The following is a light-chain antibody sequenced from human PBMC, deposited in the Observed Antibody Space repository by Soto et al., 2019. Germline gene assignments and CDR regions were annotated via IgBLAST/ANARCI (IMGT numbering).Light chain of an antibody. CDR1: QSVSSN. V-gene: IGKV3-15*01. CDR2: GAS. J-gene: IGKJ1*01. Sequence: EIVMTQSPATLSVSPGERATLSCRASQSVSSNLAWYQQKPGQAPRLLIYGASTRATGIPARFSGSASGTAFTLTISSLQSEDFAVYYCQQYNNWWTFGQGTKVEIK. CDR3: QQYNNWWT.